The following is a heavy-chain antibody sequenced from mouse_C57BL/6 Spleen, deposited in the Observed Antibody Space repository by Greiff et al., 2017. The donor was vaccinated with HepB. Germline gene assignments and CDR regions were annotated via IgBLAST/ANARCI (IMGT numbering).Heavy chain of an antibody. Sequence: EVKLVESGGGLVKPGGSLKLSCAASGFTFSSYAMSWVRQTPEKRLEWVATISDGGSYTYYPDNVKGRFTISRDNAKNNLYLQMSHLKSEDTAMYYCARDREYYYGSTGYAMDYWGQGTSVTVSS. CDR2: ISDGGSYT. J-gene: IGHJ4*01. D-gene: IGHD1-1*01. V-gene: IGHV5-4*01. CDR3: ARDREYYYGSTGYAMDY. CDR1: GFTFSSYA.